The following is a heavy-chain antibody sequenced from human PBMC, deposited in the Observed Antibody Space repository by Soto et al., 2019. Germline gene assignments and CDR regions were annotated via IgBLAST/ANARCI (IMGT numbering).Heavy chain of an antibody. J-gene: IGHJ4*02. CDR1: GFPFSIYA. V-gene: IGHV3-23*01. CDR3: AKVFYYYDSSGYYYFDY. CDR2: ISGSGSTI. D-gene: IGHD3-22*01. Sequence: GSLRRSCAASGFPFSIYAVSWVLQAPWKGPEWISSISGSGSTIYYADSVKGRFTISRDNSKNTLYLQMSSLRAEDTAVYYCAKVFYYYDSSGYYYFDYWGQGTLVTVSS.